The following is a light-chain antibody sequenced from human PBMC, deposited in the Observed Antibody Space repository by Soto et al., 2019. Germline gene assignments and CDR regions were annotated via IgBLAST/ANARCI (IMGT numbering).Light chain of an antibody. CDR3: QQYNPYSPWT. CDR2: KAS. J-gene: IGKJ1*01. CDR1: QSITGW. V-gene: IGKV1-5*03. Sequence: DIQMTQSPSTLAASVGDRFRITCRSSQSITGWLAWFQQKPGKAPKLLISKASSLQSGVPSRFSGSGSGTDFTLTISSLQPDDFATYYCQQYNPYSPWTFGQGTKVDIK.